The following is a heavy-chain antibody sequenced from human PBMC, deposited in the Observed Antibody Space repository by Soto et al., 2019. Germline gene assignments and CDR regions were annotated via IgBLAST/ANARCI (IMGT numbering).Heavy chain of an antibody. CDR2: VSPPFRTS. D-gene: IGHD3-10*01. Sequence: QVQLVQSGAEVKKPGSSVKVSCKTSGVSFNNNGIGWVRQAPGHGLEWMGGVSPPFRTSNYARKFQGRISITADESTGTVNMELGSLTSEDTAQYYCARVLYYGSGSYSPYGMDVWGQGTTVTVSS. J-gene: IGHJ6*02. CDR3: ARVLYYGSGSYSPYGMDV. CDR1: GVSFNNNG. V-gene: IGHV1-69*01.